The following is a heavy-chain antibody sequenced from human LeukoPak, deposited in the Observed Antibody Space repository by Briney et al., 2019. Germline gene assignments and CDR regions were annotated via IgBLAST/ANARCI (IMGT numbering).Heavy chain of an antibody. CDR1: GGTFSSYA. Sequence: SVKVSCKASGGTFSSYAISWVRQAPGQGLEWMGGIIPIFGTANYAQKFQGRVTVTADESTSTAYMELSSLRSEDTAVYYCAREEVYCSSTSCYFPWGQGTLVTVSS. CDR3: AREEVYCSSTSCYFP. CDR2: IIPIFGTA. D-gene: IGHD2-2*01. V-gene: IGHV1-69*13. J-gene: IGHJ5*02.